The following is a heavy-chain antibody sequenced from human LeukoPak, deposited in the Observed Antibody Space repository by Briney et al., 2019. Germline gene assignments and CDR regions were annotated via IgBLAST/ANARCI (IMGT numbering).Heavy chain of an antibody. CDR1: GGSISSYY. J-gene: IGHJ4*02. D-gene: IGHD1-26*01. V-gene: IGHV4-34*01. CDR2: INHSGST. CDR3: ARDSRSSYYFDY. Sequence: SETLSLTCTVSGGSISSYYWSWIRQPPGKGLEWIGEINHSGSTNYNPSLKSRVTISVDTSKNQFSLKLSSVTAADTAVYYCARDSRSSYYFDYWGQGTLVTVSS.